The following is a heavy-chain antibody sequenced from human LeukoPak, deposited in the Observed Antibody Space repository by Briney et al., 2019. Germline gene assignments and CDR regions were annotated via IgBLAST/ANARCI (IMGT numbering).Heavy chain of an antibody. CDR1: GFTFSNAY. J-gene: IGHJ4*02. Sequence: GGSLRLSCAASGFTFSNAYMNWVRQAPGKGLEWVANIKQDGSEKNYVDSVKGRFTISRDNAKNSLYLQMNSLRAEDTAIYYCTRDYRGTFDYWGQGTLVTVSS. D-gene: IGHD1-26*01. V-gene: IGHV3-7*03. CDR3: TRDYRGTFDY. CDR2: IKQDGSEK.